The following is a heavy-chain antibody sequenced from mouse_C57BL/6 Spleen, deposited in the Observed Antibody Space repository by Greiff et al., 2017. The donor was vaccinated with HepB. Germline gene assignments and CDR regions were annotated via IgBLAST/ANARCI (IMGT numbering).Heavy chain of an antibody. CDR1: GFTFSSYG. J-gene: IGHJ4*01. CDR3: ASQGIYDGYPYYAMDY. CDR2: ISSGGSYT. D-gene: IGHD2-3*01. V-gene: IGHV5-6*01. Sequence: EVQLVESGGDLVKPGGSLKLSCAASGFTFSSYGMSWVRQTPDKRLEWVATISSGGSYTYYPDSVKGRFTISRDNAKNTLYLQMSSLKSEDTAMYYCASQGIYDGYPYYAMDYWGQGTSVTVSS.